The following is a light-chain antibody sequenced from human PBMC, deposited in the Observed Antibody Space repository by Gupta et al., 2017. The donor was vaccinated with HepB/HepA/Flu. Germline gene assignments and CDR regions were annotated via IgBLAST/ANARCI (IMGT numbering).Light chain of an antibody. CDR1: QSVSSN. Sequence: EIVVTQSPATLSVSPGERATLSCRASQSVSSNLAWYQQKPGQAPRRLIYGASTRATGIPARFSGSGSGTEFTLTISSLQSEDFAVYYCQQDKNWPRTFGQGTKVEIK. J-gene: IGKJ1*01. CDR3: QQDKNWPRT. CDR2: GAS. V-gene: IGKV3-15*01.